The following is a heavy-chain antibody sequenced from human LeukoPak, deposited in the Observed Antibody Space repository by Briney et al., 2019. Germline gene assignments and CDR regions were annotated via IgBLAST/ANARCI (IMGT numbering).Heavy chain of an antibody. D-gene: IGHD2-2*01. V-gene: IGHV3-7*02. Sequence: GGSLRLSCAASGFSFTTYWMNWVRQGPGGRLEWVANISPDGSGEYYRDSVRGRFSISRDNAKASLYLQMNNVRADDSGIYYCSGRDSSRNPWAYWGQGTQVSVS. CDR3: SGRDSSRNPWAY. CDR1: GFSFTTYW. CDR2: ISPDGSGE. J-gene: IGHJ4*02.